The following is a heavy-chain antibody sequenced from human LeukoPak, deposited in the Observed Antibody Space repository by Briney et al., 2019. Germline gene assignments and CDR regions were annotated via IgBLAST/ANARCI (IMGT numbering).Heavy chain of an antibody. CDR3: ARGSRYFDWPPAYAFDI. J-gene: IGHJ3*02. CDR2: ISSSSSTI. D-gene: IGHD3-9*01. V-gene: IGHV3-48*01. Sequence: GGSLRLSCAASGFSFSSYSIHWVRQAPGKGLEWVSYISSSSSTIYYADSVKGRFTISRDNAKNSLYLQMNSLRAEDTAVYYCARGSRYFDWPPAYAFDIWGQGTMVTVSS. CDR1: GFSFSSYS.